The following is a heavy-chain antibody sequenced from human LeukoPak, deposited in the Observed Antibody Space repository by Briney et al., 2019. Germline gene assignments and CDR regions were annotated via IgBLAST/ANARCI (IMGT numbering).Heavy chain of an antibody. J-gene: IGHJ5*02. CDR2: IYYTGST. V-gene: IGHV4-59*08. CDR3: ARHPYCGGDCYSEFDP. D-gene: IGHD2-21*02. CDR1: GGSISSYY. Sequence: SETLSLTCTVSGGSISSYYWSWIRQPPGKGLEWIGYIYYTGSTNYNPSLKSRVTISVDTSKNQFSLKLSSVTAADTAVYYCARHPYCGGDCYSEFDPWGQGALVTVSS.